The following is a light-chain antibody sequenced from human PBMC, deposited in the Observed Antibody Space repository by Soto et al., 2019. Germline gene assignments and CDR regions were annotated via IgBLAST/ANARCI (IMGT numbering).Light chain of an antibody. V-gene: IGLV2-14*01. Sequence: QSALTQPASVSGSLGQSITISCTGSNRDIGAYNLVSWYQQYPDTAPKLIIYEVRNRPSGVSYRFSGSKSGNTASLTISGLQAEDEADYYCSSYTSSSTVVFGGGTKLTVL. CDR3: SSYTSSSTVV. J-gene: IGLJ2*01. CDR1: NRDIGAYNL. CDR2: EVR.